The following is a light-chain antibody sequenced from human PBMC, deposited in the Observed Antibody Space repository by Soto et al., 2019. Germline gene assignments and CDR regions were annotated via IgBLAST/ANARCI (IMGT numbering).Light chain of an antibody. CDR2: DAS. Sequence: EIVLTQSPATLSLSPGERATLSCRASQSVSNYLAWYQQKPGQAPRLLIYDASNRATGIPARFSDSGSGTDFTLTISSLEPEDFAVYFCQHRAGWPPALTFGGGTKVEIK. V-gene: IGKV3-11*01. J-gene: IGKJ4*01. CDR3: QHRAGWPPALT. CDR1: QSVSNY.